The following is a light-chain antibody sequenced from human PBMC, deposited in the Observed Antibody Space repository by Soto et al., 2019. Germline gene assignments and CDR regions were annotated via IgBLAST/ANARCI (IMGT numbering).Light chain of an antibody. J-gene: IGKJ4*01. CDR2: WAS. CDR1: QSVLYSSNNKNY. Sequence: DIVMTQSPDSLAVSLGERATINCKSSQSVLYSSNNKNYLAWYQQKPGQPPKLLIYWASTRESGVPDRFSGGGSGTDFTLIISSLQAEDVAVFSCQQYYNSPRTFGGGTKVEIK. CDR3: QQYYNSPRT. V-gene: IGKV4-1*01.